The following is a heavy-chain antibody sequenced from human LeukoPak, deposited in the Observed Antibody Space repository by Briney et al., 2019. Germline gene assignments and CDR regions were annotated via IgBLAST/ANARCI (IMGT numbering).Heavy chain of an antibody. Sequence: SETLSLTCTVSGVSITTILYSWAWIRQPPGKGLEWMGSIYSSGSTDYNPSLTSRFTLSVDTSKNQFSLNLTSVTAADTAVYYCARSGFSGLIHHWGQGTLVTVSS. CDR1: GVSITTILYS. D-gene: IGHD3-3*01. V-gene: IGHV4-39*07. CDR2: IYSSGST. J-gene: IGHJ1*01. CDR3: ARSGFSGLIHH.